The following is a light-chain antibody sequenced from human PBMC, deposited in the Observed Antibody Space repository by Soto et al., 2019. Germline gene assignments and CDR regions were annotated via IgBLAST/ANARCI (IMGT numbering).Light chain of an antibody. Sequence: VLTQPRSVSGSPGQSVTISCTGTSSDVGGYKYVSWYQQHPGKAPKLMIYDVSERPSGVPDRFSGSKSGNTASLTISGLHAEDEADYYCCSYAGSPYVFGTGTKVTVL. CDR2: DVS. CDR1: SSDVGGYKY. CDR3: CSYAGSPYV. J-gene: IGLJ1*01. V-gene: IGLV2-11*01.